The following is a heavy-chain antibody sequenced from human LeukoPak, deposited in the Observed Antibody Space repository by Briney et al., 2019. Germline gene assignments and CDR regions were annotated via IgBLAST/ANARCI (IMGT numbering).Heavy chain of an antibody. CDR2: IYSGGST. Sequence: GGSLRLSCVASGFTVSSNYMSWVRQAPGKGLEWVSVIYSGGSTYYADSVKGRFTISRDNSKNTLYLQMNSLRAEDTAVYYCATNNWNDGGAFDIWGQGTMVTVSS. CDR1: GFTVSSNY. J-gene: IGHJ3*02. D-gene: IGHD1-20*01. CDR3: ATNNWNDGGAFDI. V-gene: IGHV3-53*01.